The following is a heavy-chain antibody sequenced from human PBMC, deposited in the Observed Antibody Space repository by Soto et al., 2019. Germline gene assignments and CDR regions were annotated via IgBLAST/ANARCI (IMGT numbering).Heavy chain of an antibody. CDR1: GGSISSGDYY. CDR3: ARDAHLDYGGNWGFDY. D-gene: IGHD4-17*01. Sequence: QVQLQESGPGLVKPSQTLSLTCTVSGGSISSGDYYWSWIRQPPGKGLEWIGYIYYSGSTYYNPSLKSRVTISVDTSKNQFSLKLSSVTAADPAVYYCARDAHLDYGGNWGFDYWGQGTLVTVSS. CDR2: IYYSGST. J-gene: IGHJ4*02. V-gene: IGHV4-30-4*01.